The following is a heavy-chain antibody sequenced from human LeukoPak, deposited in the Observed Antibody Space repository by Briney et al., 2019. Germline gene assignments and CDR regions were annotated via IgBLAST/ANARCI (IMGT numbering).Heavy chain of an antibody. CDR1: GGSFSGYY. D-gene: IGHD3/OR15-3a*01. CDR3: ARRGESWTIAFDI. J-gene: IGHJ3*02. V-gene: IGHV4-34*01. Sequence: SETLPLTCAVYGGSFSGYYWSWIRQPPGKGLEWIGEINHSGSTNYNPSLKSRVTISVDTSKNQFSLKLSSVTAADTAVYYCARRGESWTIAFDIWGQGTMVTVSS. CDR2: INHSGST.